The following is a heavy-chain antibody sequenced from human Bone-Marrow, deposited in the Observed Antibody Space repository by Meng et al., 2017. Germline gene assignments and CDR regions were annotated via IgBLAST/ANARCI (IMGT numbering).Heavy chain of an antibody. CDR2: IYYSGST. V-gene: IGHV4-31*03. J-gene: IGHJ2*01. D-gene: IGHD4-17*01. CDR1: GGSISSGNHY. CDR3: ASLYGDSSVWYLDL. Sequence: LRGAGPGLVKPSQTLSLPCTVSGGSISSGNHYWSWIRQHPGKGLEYIGYIYYSGSTYYNPSLKSRVIISVDTSKNQFSLRLNSVTAADTAVYYCASLYGDSSVWYLDLWGRGTLVTVSS.